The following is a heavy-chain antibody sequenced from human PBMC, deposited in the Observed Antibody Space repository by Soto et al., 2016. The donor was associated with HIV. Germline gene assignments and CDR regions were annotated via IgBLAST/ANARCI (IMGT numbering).Heavy chain of an antibody. D-gene: IGHD3-22*01. J-gene: IGHJ4*02. Sequence: QVQLIQSGPEMKKPGASVKVSCKASGYDFPSYGLAWVRQAPGQGLEWMGWISGYNDNTNYAQNFQGRVTVTKDTSTSTLYLELRSLRSDDTAVYYCARSLFYYYDIWGQGTLITVSS. CDR2: ISGYNDNT. CDR1: GYDFPSYG. V-gene: IGHV1-18*01. CDR3: ARSLFYYYDI.